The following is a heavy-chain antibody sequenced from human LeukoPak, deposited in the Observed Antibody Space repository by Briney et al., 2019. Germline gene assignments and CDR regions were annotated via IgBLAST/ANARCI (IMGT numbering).Heavy chain of an antibody. CDR1: GASISTSIW. Sequence: SGTLSLTCAVSGASISTSIWWSWVRQSPGKGLEWIGEIHNGGSTNYNPSLKSRVSLSVDKSKNQFSLNLNSVTAADTAVYYCARKRYGMDVWGQGTMVTVSS. J-gene: IGHJ6*02. V-gene: IGHV4-4*02. D-gene: IGHD1-1*01. CDR3: ARKRYGMDV. CDR2: IHNGGST.